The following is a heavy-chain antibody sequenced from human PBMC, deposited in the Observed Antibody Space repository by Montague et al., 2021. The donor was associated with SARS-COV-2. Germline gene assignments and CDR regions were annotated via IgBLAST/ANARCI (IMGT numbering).Heavy chain of an antibody. CDR2: ITDSSTYI. V-gene: IGHV3-21*01. D-gene: IGHD2-8*01. J-gene: IGHJ5*02. Sequence: SLRLSCAASGFTSSTYSMNWSRQAPGKGLEWVSCITDSSTYIFYADSVKGRFTISRDNAKNSLYLQMNSLRVEDTAMYYCARTATVLDNDSACPHPWGQGTLVTVSS. CDR3: ARTATVLDNDSACPHP. CDR1: GFTSSTYS.